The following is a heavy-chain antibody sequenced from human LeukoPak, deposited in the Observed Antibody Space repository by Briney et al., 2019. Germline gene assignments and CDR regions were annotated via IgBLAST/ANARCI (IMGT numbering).Heavy chain of an antibody. Sequence: GGSLRLSCAASGFTFSSYAMSWVRQAPGKGLECVSAISGSGGSTYYADSVKGRFTISRDNSKNTLYLQMNSLRAEDTAVYYCAKDYGGNSGSDAFDIWGQGTMVTVSS. CDR2: ISGSGGST. CDR3: AKDYGGNSGSDAFDI. V-gene: IGHV3-23*01. J-gene: IGHJ3*02. CDR1: GFTFSSYA. D-gene: IGHD4-23*01.